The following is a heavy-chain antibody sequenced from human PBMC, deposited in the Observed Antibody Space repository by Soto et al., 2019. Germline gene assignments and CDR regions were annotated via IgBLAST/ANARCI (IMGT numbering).Heavy chain of an antibody. D-gene: IGHD3-3*01. J-gene: IGHJ5*02. V-gene: IGHV3-33*01. CDR1: GFTFISYG. CDR2: IWYDGSNK. CDR3: ARDKTPYDFWSGYYQNWFDP. Sequence: GGSLRLSCAASGFTFISYGMHWVRQAPGKGLEWVAVIWYDGSNKYYADSVKGRFTISRDNSKNTLYLQMNSLRAEDTAVYYCARDKTPYDFWSGYYQNWFDPWGQGTLVTVSS.